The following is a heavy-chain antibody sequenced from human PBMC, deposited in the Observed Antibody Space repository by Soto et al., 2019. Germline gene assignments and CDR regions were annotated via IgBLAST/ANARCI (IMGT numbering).Heavy chain of an antibody. J-gene: IGHJ4*02. CDR2: VNPSGGHT. D-gene: IGHD2-21*02. CDR1: GDTFTNYY. V-gene: IGHV1-46*01. Sequence: QVQLMQSGAEVKKPGASVKVSCKASGDTFTNYYIHWVRQAPGQGLEWMGTVNPSGGHTTYSQNFLGRGTMTRDTSTSTLYMELTSRTSDDTPVYYCARGGHVVLVTAACDYWGQGTLVTVSS. CDR3: ARGGHVVLVTAACDY.